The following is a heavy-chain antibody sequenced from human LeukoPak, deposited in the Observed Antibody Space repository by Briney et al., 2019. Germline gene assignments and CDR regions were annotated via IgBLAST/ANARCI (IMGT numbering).Heavy chain of an antibody. Sequence: ASVKVSRKASGYTFTSYGISWVRQAPGQGLEWMGWISAYNGNTNYAQKLQGRVTMTTDTSTSTVYMELSSLRSEDTAVYYCARGGVAVAGTFYYFDYWGQGTPVTVSS. CDR1: GYTFTSYG. D-gene: IGHD6-19*01. CDR2: ISAYNGNT. CDR3: ARGGVAVAGTFYYFDY. J-gene: IGHJ4*02. V-gene: IGHV1-18*01.